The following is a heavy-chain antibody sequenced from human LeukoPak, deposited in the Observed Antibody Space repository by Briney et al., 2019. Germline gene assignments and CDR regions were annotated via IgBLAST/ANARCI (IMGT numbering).Heavy chain of an antibody. CDR2: INPNSGGT. Sequence: ASVKVSCKASGYTFTGYYMHWVRQAPGQGLEWMGWINPNSGGTNYAQKFQGRVTMTRDTSISTAYMELSRLRSDDTAVYYCALLRGYCSSTSCYTSGLNDAFDIWGQGTMVTVSS. CDR1: GYTFTGYY. CDR3: ALLRGYCSSTSCYTSGLNDAFDI. J-gene: IGHJ3*02. V-gene: IGHV1-2*02. D-gene: IGHD2-2*02.